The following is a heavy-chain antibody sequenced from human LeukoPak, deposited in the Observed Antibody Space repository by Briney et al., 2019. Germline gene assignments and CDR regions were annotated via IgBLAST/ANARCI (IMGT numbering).Heavy chain of an antibody. V-gene: IGHV4-31*03. CDR1: GGSISSGGYY. CDR3: ARVVLAASPTRVDY. CDR2: IYYSASS. J-gene: IGHJ4*02. Sequence: SGTLSLTCTVSGGSISSGGYYWSWIRQHPGKGLEWIGYIYYSASSYYNSALKRRVTIAVDTSKNQFSLKLSYVTAADTAVYYCARVVLAASPTRVDYWVQGTLVTVSS. D-gene: IGHD2-15*01.